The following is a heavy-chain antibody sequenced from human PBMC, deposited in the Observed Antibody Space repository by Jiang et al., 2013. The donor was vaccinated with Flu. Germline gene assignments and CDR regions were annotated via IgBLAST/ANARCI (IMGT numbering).Heavy chain of an antibody. CDR2: ISWNSGSI. Sequence: KGLEWVSGISWNSGSIGYADSVKGRFTISRDNAKNSLYLQMNSLRAEDTALYYCAKDITPDGSGSYYNPNYFDYWGQGTLVTVSS. D-gene: IGHD3-10*01. V-gene: IGHV3-9*01. J-gene: IGHJ4*02. CDR3: AKDITPDGSGSYYNPNYFDY.